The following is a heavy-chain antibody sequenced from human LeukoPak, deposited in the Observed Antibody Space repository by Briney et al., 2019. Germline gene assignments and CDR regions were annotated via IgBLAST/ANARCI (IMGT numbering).Heavy chain of an antibody. Sequence: ASVKVSCKASGGTFSSYAISWVRQAPGQGLEWMGGIIPIFGTANYAQKFQGRVTITADESTSTAYMELSSLRFEDTAVYYCARSGYDSSGYYGYWGQGTLVTVSS. D-gene: IGHD3-22*01. J-gene: IGHJ4*02. CDR2: IIPIFGTA. CDR1: GGTFSSYA. V-gene: IGHV1-69*13. CDR3: ARSGYDSSGYYGY.